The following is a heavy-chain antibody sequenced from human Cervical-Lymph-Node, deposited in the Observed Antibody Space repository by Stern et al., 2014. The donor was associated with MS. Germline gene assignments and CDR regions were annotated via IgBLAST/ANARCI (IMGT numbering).Heavy chain of an antibody. CDR3: ARRTYYSAAIDY. Sequence: QVQLQESGPGLVKPSQTLSLTCTVSGGSISSDDHYWGWIRQSPWKGLEWIGYIFYTGSSHYNPSLKSRVVISVDTYNSQFSLRLSSVTAADTAVYYCARRTYYSAAIDYWGQGTLVTVSS. J-gene: IGHJ4*02. CDR1: GGSISSDDHY. CDR2: IFYTGSS. V-gene: IGHV4-30-4*01. D-gene: IGHD3-10*01.